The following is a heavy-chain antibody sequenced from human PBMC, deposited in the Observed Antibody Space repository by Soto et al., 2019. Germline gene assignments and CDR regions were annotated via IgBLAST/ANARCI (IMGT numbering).Heavy chain of an antibody. J-gene: IGHJ4*02. Sequence: SETLSLTCTVSGGSISSGGYYWSWIRQHPGKGLEWIGYIYYSGSTYYNPSLKSRVTISVDTSKNQFSLKLSSVTAADTAVYYCARDNYYDPYFVYWGQGTLVTVSS. V-gene: IGHV4-31*03. CDR1: GGSISSGGYY. CDR2: IYYSGST. D-gene: IGHD3-22*01. CDR3: ARDNYYDPYFVY.